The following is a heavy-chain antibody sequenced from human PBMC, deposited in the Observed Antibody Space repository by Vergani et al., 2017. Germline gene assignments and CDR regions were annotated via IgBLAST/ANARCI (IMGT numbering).Heavy chain of an antibody. CDR3: ARERGQIRRSATRDAFDV. CDR2: IKQDGSEK. Sequence: EVQLVESGGGLVQPGGSLRLSCAASGFTFSSYWMSWVRQAPGKGLEWVANIKQDGSEKYYVDSVKGRFTISRDNAKNSLYLQMNSLRAEDTAVYYCARERGQIRRSATRDAFDVWGQGTMVTVSS. D-gene: IGHD3-10*01. V-gene: IGHV3-7*05. J-gene: IGHJ3*01. CDR1: GFTFSSYW.